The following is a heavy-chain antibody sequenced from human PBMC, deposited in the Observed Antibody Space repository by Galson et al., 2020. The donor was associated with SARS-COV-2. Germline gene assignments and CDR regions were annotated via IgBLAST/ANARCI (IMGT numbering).Heavy chain of an antibody. V-gene: IGHV4-30-2*01. CDR2: IYHVGGT. Sequence: SETLSLTCSVSGGSVNSYSWSWLRQPPGKGLEWIGYIYHVGGTYCNPSLESRVTISVDGSKDQLSLRLTSVTAADTAVYYCARLKRTVDPYFDYWGQGALVTVSS. J-gene: IGHJ4*02. D-gene: IGHD4-17*01. CDR1: GGSVNSYS. CDR3: ARLKRTVDPYFDY.